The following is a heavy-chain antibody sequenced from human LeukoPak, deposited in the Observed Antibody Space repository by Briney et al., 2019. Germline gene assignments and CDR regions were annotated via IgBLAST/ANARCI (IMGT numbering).Heavy chain of an antibody. Sequence: SETLSLTCTVSGGSLSSYYWSWIRQPAGKGLEWIGRIYTSGSTNYNPSLKSRDTMSVETSKNQFSLKLSSVTAADTAVYYCARGGYSYGLDYWGQGTLVTVSS. CDR3: ARGGYSYGLDY. J-gene: IGHJ4*02. CDR1: GGSLSSYY. V-gene: IGHV4-4*07. CDR2: IYTSGST. D-gene: IGHD5-18*01.